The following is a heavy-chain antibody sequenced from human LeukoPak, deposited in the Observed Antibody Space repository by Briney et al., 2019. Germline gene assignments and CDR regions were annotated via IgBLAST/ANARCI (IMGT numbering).Heavy chain of an antibody. CDR1: GGSFSGYY. V-gene: IGHV4-34*01. CDR2: INHSGST. D-gene: IGHD2-2*02. CDR3: ARDPYVWVPAAILHYHYGMDV. J-gene: IGHJ6*02. Sequence: SETLSLTCAVYGGSFSGYYWSWIRQPPGKGLEWIGEINHSGSTNYNPSLKSRVTISVDTSKNQFSLKLSSVTAADTAVYYCARDPYVWVPAAILHYHYGMDVWGQGTTVTVSS.